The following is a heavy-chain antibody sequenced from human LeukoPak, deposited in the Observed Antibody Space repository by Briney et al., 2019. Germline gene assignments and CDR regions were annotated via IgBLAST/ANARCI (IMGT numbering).Heavy chain of an antibody. CDR3: AKRNTLVRGGPCFDY. D-gene: IGHD3-10*01. V-gene: IGHV3-23*01. CDR2: IFGSGDIT. CDR1: GFPFSSYA. Sequence: GGSLRLPCAASGFPFSSYAMNWVRQAPGKGLGWVSMIFGSGDITFYAESVKGRFTVSRDNSKNMLYLQMNNLRPEDTAIYYCAKRNTLVRGGPCFDYWGQGLLVTVSS. J-gene: IGHJ4*02.